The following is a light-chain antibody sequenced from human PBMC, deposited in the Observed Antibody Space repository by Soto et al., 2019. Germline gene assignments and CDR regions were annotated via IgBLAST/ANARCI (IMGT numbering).Light chain of an antibody. V-gene: IGKV1-5*01. J-gene: IGKJ1*01. CDR1: QSISSW. CDR2: DAS. Sequence: DIQMTQSPSTXSASVGDRVTITCRASQSISSWLAWYQQKPGKAPKLLIYDASSLESGVPSRFSGSGSGTEFTLTISSLQPDDFATYYCQQHNSYSTTFGQGTKVDIK. CDR3: QQHNSYSTT.